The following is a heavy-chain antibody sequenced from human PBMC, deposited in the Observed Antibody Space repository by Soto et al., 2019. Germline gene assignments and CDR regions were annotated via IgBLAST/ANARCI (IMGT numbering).Heavy chain of an antibody. CDR2: INPNSGGT. CDR1: GYNFLGFW. Sequence: ASVKVSCKASGYNFLGFWLQWVRQAPGQGLEWMGRINPNSGGTDYAQKFQDRVTMTSDTSITTAYMELSRLTSYDTAIYYCSISMAVPDPHTAFDFWGQGVPVTVSS. CDR3: SISMAVPDPHTAFDF. V-gene: IGHV1-2*06. D-gene: IGHD6-19*01. J-gene: IGHJ4*02.